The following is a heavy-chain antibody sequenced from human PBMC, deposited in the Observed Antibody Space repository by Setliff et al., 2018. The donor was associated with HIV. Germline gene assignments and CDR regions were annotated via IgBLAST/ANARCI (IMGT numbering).Heavy chain of an antibody. Sequence: PGGSLRLSCAASGFTFSTYWMSWFRQAPGKGLEWVSTIYSGGSTYHAGSVKGRFTISRENAKNSLYLQMNSLRAGDTAVYYCARSSSLYYYYMDVWGKGTTVTVSS. J-gene: IGHJ6*03. CDR3: ARSSSLYYYYMDV. CDR1: GFTFSTYW. CDR2: IYSGGST. D-gene: IGHD6-6*01. V-gene: IGHV3-13*01.